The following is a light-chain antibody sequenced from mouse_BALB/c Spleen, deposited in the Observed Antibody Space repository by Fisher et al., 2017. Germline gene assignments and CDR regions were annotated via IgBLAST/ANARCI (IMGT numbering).Light chain of an antibody. V-gene: IGKV4-68*01. J-gene: IGKJ5*01. Sequence: IVLTQSTAILSASPGEKVTMTCSASSSVSYMYWYQQKPRSSPKPWIYLTSNLASGVPARFSGSGSGTSYSLTISSMEAEDAATYYCQQRSSYPPITFGAGTKLELK. CDR1: SSVSY. CDR2: LTS. CDR3: QQRSSYPPIT.